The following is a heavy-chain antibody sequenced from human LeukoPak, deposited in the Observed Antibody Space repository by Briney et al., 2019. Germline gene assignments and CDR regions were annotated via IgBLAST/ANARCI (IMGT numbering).Heavy chain of an antibody. CDR3: ARQQSSSWYALDY. CDR1: GYSFINYW. D-gene: IGHD6-13*01. CDR2: IYPGDSDT. J-gene: IGHJ4*02. Sequence: GESLKISCKGSGYSFINYWIGWVRQMPGKGLEWMGIIYPGDSDTRYSPSFQGQVTISADKSISTAYLQWSSLKASDTAMYYCARQQSSSWYALDYWGQGTLVTVSS. V-gene: IGHV5-51*01.